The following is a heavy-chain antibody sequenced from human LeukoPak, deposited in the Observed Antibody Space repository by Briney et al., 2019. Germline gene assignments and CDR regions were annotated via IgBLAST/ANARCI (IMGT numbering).Heavy chain of an antibody. CDR3: ARIHRYCSGGACYVLDN. J-gene: IGHJ4*02. V-gene: IGHV4-59*02. CDR1: GGSVSGYY. Sequence: PSETLSLTCVVSGGSVSGYYWGWIRQPPGRGLEWIGYVYYSGSTNYNPSFKSRITISVDTSRNQFSLQLGSVTAADTAVYYCARIHRYCSGGACYVLDNWGQGTLVAVSS. CDR2: VYYSGST. D-gene: IGHD2-15*01.